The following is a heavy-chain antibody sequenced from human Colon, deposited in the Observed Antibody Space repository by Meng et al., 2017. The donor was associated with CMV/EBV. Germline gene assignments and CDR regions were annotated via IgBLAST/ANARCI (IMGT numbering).Heavy chain of an antibody. J-gene: IGHJ4*02. CDR2: IRSDGSAT. CDR1: GYTFSDYY. CDR3: VRSSGWSLFDY. Sequence: QVEVRQSGGGVKGPGASVKASCKTSGYTFSDYYMHWVRQAPGQGLEWMGWIRSDGSATNYAQKFRGRVTMTRDASVSTAYMELSGLTSDDTAVYFCVRSSGWSLFDYWGPGALVTVSS. V-gene: IGHV1-2*02. D-gene: IGHD6-19*01.